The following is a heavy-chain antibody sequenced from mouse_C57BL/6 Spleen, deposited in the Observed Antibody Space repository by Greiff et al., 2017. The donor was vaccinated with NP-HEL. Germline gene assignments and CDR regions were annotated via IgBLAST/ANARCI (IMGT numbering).Heavy chain of an antibody. CDR2: IDPSDSYT. D-gene: IGHD3-1*01. V-gene: IGHV1-59*01. Sequence: QVQLQQPGAELVRPGTSVKLSCKASGYTFTSYWMHWVKQRPGQGLEWIGVIDPSDSYTNYNQKFKGKATLTVDTSSSTAYMQLSSLTSEDSAVYDCARSGYYRAMDYWGQGTSVTVSS. J-gene: IGHJ4*01. CDR1: GYTFTSYW. CDR3: ARSGYYRAMDY.